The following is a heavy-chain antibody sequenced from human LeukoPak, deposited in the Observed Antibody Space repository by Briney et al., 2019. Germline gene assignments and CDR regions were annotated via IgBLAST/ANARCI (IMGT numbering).Heavy chain of an antibody. V-gene: IGHV3-48*01. CDR3: ARVPYNWNYRNDY. Sequence: GGSLRLSCAASEFTFSSYSMTWVRQAPGKGLEWVSYISSSNNTIYYADSVKGRFTISRDNAKNSLYLQMNSLRAEGTAVYYCARVPYNWNYRNDYWGQGTLVTVS. D-gene: IGHD1-7*01. CDR2: ISSSNNTI. CDR1: EFTFSSYS. J-gene: IGHJ4*02.